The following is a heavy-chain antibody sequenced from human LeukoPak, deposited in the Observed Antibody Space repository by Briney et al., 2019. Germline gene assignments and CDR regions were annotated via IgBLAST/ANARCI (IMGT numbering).Heavy chain of an antibody. Sequence: ASVKVSCKASGYTFTSYDINWVRQATGQGLEWMGWMTPNSGNTGYAQKFQGRVTMTRNTSISTAYMELSSLRSEDTAVYYCARSMVAASHYYYYYMDVWGKGTTVTISS. V-gene: IGHV1-8*01. J-gene: IGHJ6*03. D-gene: IGHD2-15*01. CDR1: GYTFTSYD. CDR2: MTPNSGNT. CDR3: ARSMVAASHYYYYYMDV.